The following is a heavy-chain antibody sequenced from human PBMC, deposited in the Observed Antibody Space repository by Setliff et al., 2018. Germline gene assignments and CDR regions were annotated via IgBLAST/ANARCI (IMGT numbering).Heavy chain of an antibody. Sequence: KPSETLSLTCTVSGGSISSGGYYWSWIRQHPGKGLEWIGYIYYSGSTYYNPSLKSRVTISVGTSKNQFSLKLSSVTAADTAVYYCAREVRGVIIRTDYFDYWGQGTLVTVSS. V-gene: IGHV4-31*03. D-gene: IGHD3-10*01. CDR2: IYYSGST. J-gene: IGHJ4*02. CDR1: GGSISSGGYY. CDR3: AREVRGVIIRTDYFDY.